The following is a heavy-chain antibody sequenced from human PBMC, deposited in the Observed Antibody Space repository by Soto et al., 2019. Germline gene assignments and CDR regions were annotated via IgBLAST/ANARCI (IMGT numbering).Heavy chain of an antibody. D-gene: IGHD3-22*01. CDR1: GGTFSSYA. J-gene: IGHJ4*02. CDR3: ARSVGYYYDSSGYSRVGYFDY. V-gene: IGHV1-18*01. Sequence: AAVKVSCKACGGTFSSYAISWVRQAPGQGLEWMGWISAYNGNTNYAQKLQGRVTMTTDTSTSTAYMELRSLRSDDTAVYYCARSVGYYYDSSGYSRVGYFDYWGQGTLVTVSS. CDR2: ISAYNGNT.